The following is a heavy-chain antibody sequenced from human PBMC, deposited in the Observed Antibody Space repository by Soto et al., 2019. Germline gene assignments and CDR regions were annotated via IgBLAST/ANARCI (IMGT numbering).Heavy chain of an antibody. CDR3: ATDGGA. V-gene: IGHV3-15*07. CDR1: GFTFTYAW. D-gene: IGHD3-10*01. J-gene: IGHJ5*02. Sequence: EVQLVESGGGLVKPGGSLTLSCAASGFTFTYAWMNWVRQAPGTGLEWVGRIKSKTAGGTTDYTAPVKGRFTISRDDSKNTLFLQMNSLNADDTAVYYCATDGGAWGQGTLVTVSS. CDR2: IKSKTAGGTT.